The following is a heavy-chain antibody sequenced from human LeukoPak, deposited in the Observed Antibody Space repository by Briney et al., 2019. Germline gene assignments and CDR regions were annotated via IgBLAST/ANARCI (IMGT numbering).Heavy chain of an antibody. V-gene: IGHV3-48*03. CDR3: ARRSSVDRWLQNMGLDY. CDR2: LSSSGSAF. J-gene: IGHJ4*02. Sequence: PGGSLRLSCEDSGFTFRSYEMNWVRQAPGKGLEWIAYLSSSGSAFSYADSVKGRFTIARDDAKNSVYLEMNSLRADDTAVYYCARRSSVDRWLQNMGLDYWGQGTLVTVSS. D-gene: IGHD5-24*01. CDR1: GFTFRSYE.